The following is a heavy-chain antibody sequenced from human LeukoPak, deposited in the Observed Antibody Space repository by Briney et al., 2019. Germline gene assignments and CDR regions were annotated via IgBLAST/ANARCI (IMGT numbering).Heavy chain of an antibody. V-gene: IGHV3-30*18. CDR2: ISYDESDK. CDR1: GFTFSNYG. J-gene: IGHJ6*02. CDR3: AKGVVAATNAAYYGMDV. Sequence: GRSLRLSCAASGFTFSNYGMHWVRQAPGKGLEWVAVISYDESDKYYADSVKGRFTISRDNSKNTLYLQMNSLRPEDTAVYYCAKGVVAATNAAYYGMDVWGQGTTVTVAS. D-gene: IGHD2-15*01.